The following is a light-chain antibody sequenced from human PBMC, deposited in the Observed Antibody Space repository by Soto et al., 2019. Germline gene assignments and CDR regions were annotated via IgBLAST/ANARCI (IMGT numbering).Light chain of an antibody. CDR2: EVS. Sequence: QSVLTQPPSASGSPGQSVTISCAGTSSDVGGYNYVSWYQQHPGKAPKLMIYEVSKRPSGVPDRFSGSKSGNTASLTFSGLQAEDEADYYCSSYAGRNNLGVFGTGTKVTVL. V-gene: IGLV2-8*01. CDR3: SSYAGRNNLGV. J-gene: IGLJ1*01. CDR1: SSDVGGYNY.